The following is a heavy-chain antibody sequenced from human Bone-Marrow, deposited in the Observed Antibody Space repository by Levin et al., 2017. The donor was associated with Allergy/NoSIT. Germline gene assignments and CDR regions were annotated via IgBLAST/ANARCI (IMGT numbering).Heavy chain of an antibody. CDR1: GNTLTELS. CDR2: FDFEDGER. CDR3: ATLPTTLFFASGGDY. D-gene: IGHD3-10*01. V-gene: IGHV1-24*01. J-gene: IGHJ4*02. Sequence: GGSLRLSCKVSGNTLTELSMHWVRQAPGKGLEWMGGFDFEDGERIYAQKFQGRVTMTQDTSTDTAYMELSSLRSEDTAIYYCATLPTTLFFASGGDYWGQGTLVTVSS.